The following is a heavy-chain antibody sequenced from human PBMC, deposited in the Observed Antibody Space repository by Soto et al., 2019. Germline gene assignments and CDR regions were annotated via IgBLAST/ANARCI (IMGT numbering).Heavy chain of an antibody. J-gene: IGHJ6*03. V-gene: IGHV1-18*01. D-gene: IGHD4-17*01. Sequence: GASVKVSCKASGYTFTTYGITWVRQAPGQAPGQGLECVGWISTYSDNTYYAQKFQGGVTMTTDAPTSTAYMELRSLRSDDTAVYYCASATTVTTIPGYYYMDVWGKGTTVTVSS. CDR2: ISTYSDNT. CDR1: GYTFTTYG. CDR3: ASATTVTTIPGYYYMDV.